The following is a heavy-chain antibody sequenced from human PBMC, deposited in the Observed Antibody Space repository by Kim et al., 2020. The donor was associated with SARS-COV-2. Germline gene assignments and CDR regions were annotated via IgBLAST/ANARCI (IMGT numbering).Heavy chain of an antibody. Sequence: GGSLRLSCAASGFSFSDYYMSWIRQAPGKGLEWISHISSSGSTIYYADSVKGRFTISRDNAKNSLYLQMNSLRAEDTAVYYCARDLRSITMICLYYYCMDVWGQGTTVTVSS. CDR2: ISSSGSTI. V-gene: IGHV3-11*01. J-gene: IGHJ6*02. D-gene: IGHD3-22*01. CDR1: GFSFSDYY. CDR3: ARDLRSITMICLYYYCMDV.